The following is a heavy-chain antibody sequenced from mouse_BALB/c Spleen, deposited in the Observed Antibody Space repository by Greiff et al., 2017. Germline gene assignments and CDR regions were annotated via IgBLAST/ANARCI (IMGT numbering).Heavy chain of an antibody. D-gene: IGHD2-3*01. CDR3: ARRVGYSYAMDY. CDR1: GYSITSDYA. J-gene: IGHJ4*01. Sequence: EVQLQESGPGLVKPSQSLSLTCTVTGYSITSDYAWNWIRQFPGNKLEWMGYISYSGSTSYNPSLKSRISITRDTSKNQFFLQLNSVTTEDTATYYCARRVGYSYAMDYWGQGTSVTVSS. V-gene: IGHV3-2*02. CDR2: ISYSGST.